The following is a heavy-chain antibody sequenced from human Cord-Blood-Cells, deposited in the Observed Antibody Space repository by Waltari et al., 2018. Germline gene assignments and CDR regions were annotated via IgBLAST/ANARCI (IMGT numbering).Heavy chain of an antibody. D-gene: IGHD6-13*01. Sequence: EVQLLESGGGLVQPGGSLRLSCAASGFTFSSYAMSWVRQAPGKGLEWVSAIGGSGGRTYYADSVKGRFTISRDNSKNTLYLQMNSLRAEDTAVYYCAKDYLSSSWYDYWGQGTLVTVSS. CDR2: IGGSGGRT. CDR3: AKDYLSSSWYDY. V-gene: IGHV3-23*01. CDR1: GFTFSSYA. J-gene: IGHJ4*02.